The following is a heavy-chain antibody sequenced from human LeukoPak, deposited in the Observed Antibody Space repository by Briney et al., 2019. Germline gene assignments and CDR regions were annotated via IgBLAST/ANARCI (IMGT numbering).Heavy chain of an antibody. J-gene: IGHJ4*02. Sequence: GGSLRLSCADSGFTFSSYTMHWVRQTPGKGLEWVSIISYDGSNIYYADSVKGRFTISRDNSENTLYLQMNSLRAEDTAVYYCARGVRIAVAGNMDYWGQGTLVTVSS. V-gene: IGHV3-30*04. CDR2: ISYDGSNI. D-gene: IGHD6-19*01. CDR1: GFTFSSYT. CDR3: ARGVRIAVAGNMDY.